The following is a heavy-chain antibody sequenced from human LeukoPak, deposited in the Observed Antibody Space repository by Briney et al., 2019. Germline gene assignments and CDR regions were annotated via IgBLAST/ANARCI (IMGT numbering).Heavy chain of an antibody. CDR2: INHSGST. CDR1: GGSFSGYY. Sequence: PSETLSLTCAVYGGSFSGYYWSWIRQPPGKGLEWIGEINHSGSTNYNPSLKSRVTISVDTFKNQFSLKLSSVTAADTAVYYCAREIGSSSWYVYFDYWGQGTLVTVSS. D-gene: IGHD6-13*01. V-gene: IGHV4-34*01. J-gene: IGHJ4*02. CDR3: AREIGSSSWYVYFDY.